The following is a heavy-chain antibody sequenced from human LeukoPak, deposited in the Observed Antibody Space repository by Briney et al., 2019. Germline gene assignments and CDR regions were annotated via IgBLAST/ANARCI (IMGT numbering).Heavy chain of an antibody. Sequence: SETLSPTCTVSGGSINSNNYYWGWIRQPPGKGLEWIGSIYDSGSTYYNPSLKSRVTIAVDTSKNQFSLKLSSVTAADTAVYYCARGRVELRRRSFDYWGQGTLVTVSS. CDR3: ARGRVELRRRSFDY. J-gene: IGHJ4*02. CDR1: GGSINSNNYY. V-gene: IGHV4-39*01. D-gene: IGHD2-21*01. CDR2: IYDSGST.